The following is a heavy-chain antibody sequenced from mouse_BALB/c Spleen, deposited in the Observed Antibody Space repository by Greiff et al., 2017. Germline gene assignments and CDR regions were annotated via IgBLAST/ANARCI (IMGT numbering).Heavy chain of an antibody. J-gene: IGHJ2*01. Sequence: EVKLQESGGGLVKPGGSLKLSCAASGFAFSSYDMSWVRQTPEKRLEWVAYISSGGGSTYYPDTVKGRFTISRDNAKNTLYLQMSSLKSEDTAMYYCARHRGSSYLDYWGQGTTLTVSS. D-gene: IGHD1-1*01. CDR3: ARHRGSSYLDY. V-gene: IGHV5-12-1*01. CDR2: ISSGGGST. CDR1: GFAFSSYD.